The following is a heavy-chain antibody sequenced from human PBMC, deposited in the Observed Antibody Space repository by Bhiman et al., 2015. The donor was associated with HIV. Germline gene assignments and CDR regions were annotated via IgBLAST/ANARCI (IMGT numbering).Heavy chain of an antibody. CDR3: ASIGAAPDFDY. D-gene: IGHD6-13*01. V-gene: IGHV3-30*02. Sequence: QVQLVESGGGVVQPGGSLRLSCAASRFTFSAYDMHWVRQAPGKGLEWVAFIRSDGSNKYYADSVKGRFTISRDNSKNTLYLQMNSLRAEDTAVYYCASIGAAPDFDYWGQGTLVTVSS. CDR2: IRSDGSNK. CDR1: RFTFSAYD. J-gene: IGHJ4*02.